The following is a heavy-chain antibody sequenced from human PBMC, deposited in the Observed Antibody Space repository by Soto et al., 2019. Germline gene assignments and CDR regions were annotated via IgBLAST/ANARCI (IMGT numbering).Heavy chain of an antibody. CDR1: GGTFSSYA. V-gene: IGHV1-69*01. CDR2: IIPMYGPA. CDR3: ARVTAMVRGVIDKGFDP. D-gene: IGHD3-10*01. Sequence: QVPLVQSGAEVKKPGSSVTVSCKASGGTFSSYAIHWVRQAPGQGLEWMGGIIPMYGPAKYAQRFQARVTITADESTTTVYLELTSLTSQDTAVYYCARVTAMVRGVIDKGFDPWGHGTLVTVSS. J-gene: IGHJ5*02.